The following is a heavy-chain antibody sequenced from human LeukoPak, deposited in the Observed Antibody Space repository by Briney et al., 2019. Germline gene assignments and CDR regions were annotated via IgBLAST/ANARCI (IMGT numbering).Heavy chain of an antibody. CDR3: ARRYSTGYSYYLDY. V-gene: IGHV5-51*01. J-gene: IGHJ4*02. CDR1: GYSFATYW. D-gene: IGHD3-22*01. Sequence: GESLKISCKASGYSFATYWIGWVRQMPGKGLEWMGMICPGDSDVRYSPSFQGQVTMSADKSINTAYLQWSSLKASDTAIYYCARRYSTGYSYYLDYWGQGTLVTVPS. CDR2: ICPGDSDV.